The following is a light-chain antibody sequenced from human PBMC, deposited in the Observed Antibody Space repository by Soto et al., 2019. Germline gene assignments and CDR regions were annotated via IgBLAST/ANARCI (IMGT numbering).Light chain of an antibody. V-gene: IGKV3-11*01. CDR3: QQRSNWPIT. Sequence: DIVLTQSPATLSLSPGERATLSCRASQSVSSYLAWYQQKPGQAPRLLIYYASNRDTGIPARFSGSGSGTDFTLTISSLQPEDFAVYYCQQRSNWPITFGQGTRLELK. CDR2: YAS. J-gene: IGKJ5*01. CDR1: QSVSSY.